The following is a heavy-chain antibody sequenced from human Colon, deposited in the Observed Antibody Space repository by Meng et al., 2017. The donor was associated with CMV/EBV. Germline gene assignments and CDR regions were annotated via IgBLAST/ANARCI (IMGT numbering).Heavy chain of an antibody. Sequence: EVQLLGAGGGLVQPGGSLRLSCAASGFIFSNYVMSWVRQAPGKGLEWVSSISGSGGSTYYADSVKGRFTISRDNSKKTLYLQMNSLRAEDTAVYYCAKPRGAGSWGRGTLVTVSS. D-gene: IGHD6-19*01. J-gene: IGHJ5*02. V-gene: IGHV3-23*01. CDR3: AKPRGAGS. CDR1: GFIFSNYV. CDR2: ISGSGGST.